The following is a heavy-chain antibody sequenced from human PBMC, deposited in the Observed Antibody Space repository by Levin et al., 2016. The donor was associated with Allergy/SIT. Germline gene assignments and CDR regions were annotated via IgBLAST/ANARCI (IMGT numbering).Heavy chain of an antibody. CDR1: GFTFSSYS. V-gene: IGHV3-21*01. J-gene: IGHJ6*02. CDR3: ARAGYSSSWGRDYYYGMDV. CDR2: ISSSSSYI. D-gene: IGHD6-13*01. Sequence: GGSLRLSCAASGFTFSSYSMNWVRQAPGKGLEWVSSISSSSSYIYYADSVKGRFTISRDNAKNSLYLQMNSLRAEDTAVYYCARAGYSSSWGRDYYYGMDVWGQGTTVTVSS.